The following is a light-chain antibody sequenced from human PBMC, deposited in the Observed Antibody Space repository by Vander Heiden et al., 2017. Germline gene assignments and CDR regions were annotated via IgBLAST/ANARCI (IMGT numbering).Light chain of an antibody. V-gene: IGLV1-40*01. CDR1: SSNIGAGYD. CDR2: GNS. Sequence: VRTQLPQESEAPGQRVTISCTGTSSNIGAGYDVPWYQQLTGTAPKLLIYGNSNRPSGVPDRFCGSKSGTAASLSITGLQAEDEADYYCQAYESSLSCSVFGGGTKLTVL. J-gene: IGLJ2*01. CDR3: QAYESSLSCSV.